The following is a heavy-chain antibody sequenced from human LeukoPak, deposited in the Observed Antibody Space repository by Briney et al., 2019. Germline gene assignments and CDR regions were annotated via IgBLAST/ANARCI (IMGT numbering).Heavy chain of an antibody. J-gene: IGHJ4*02. D-gene: IGHD6-19*01. CDR1: GYTFTGYY. CDR2: INPDSGGT. CDR3: ARYSSGWYY. Sequence: GASVKVSCKASGYTFTGYYMHWERQAPGQGLEWMGWINPDSGGTHYAQKFQGRVTMTRDTSINTAYMELSRLTSDDTAVYFCARYSSGWYYWGQGTLVTVSS. V-gene: IGHV1-2*02.